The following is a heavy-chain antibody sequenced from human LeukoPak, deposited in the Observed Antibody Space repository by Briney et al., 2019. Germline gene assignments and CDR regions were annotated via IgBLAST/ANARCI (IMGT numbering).Heavy chain of an antibody. J-gene: IGHJ6*02. Sequence: GGSLRLSCAASGFTFSTYEMNWVRQAPGKGLEWVSYISSSGSTIYYADSVKGRFTISRDNAKNSLYLQMNSLRAEDTAVYYRARVSPVAGTGYYYGMDVWGQGTTVTVSS. CDR3: ARVSPVAGTGYYYGMDV. CDR2: ISSSGSTI. CDR1: GFTFSTYE. D-gene: IGHD6-19*01. V-gene: IGHV3-48*03.